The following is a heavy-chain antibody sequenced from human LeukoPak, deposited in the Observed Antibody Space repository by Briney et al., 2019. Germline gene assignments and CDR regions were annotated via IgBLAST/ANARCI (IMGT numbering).Heavy chain of an antibody. Sequence: SETLSLTCTVSGGSISSGDYYWSWIRQPPGKGLEWIGYIYYSGSTYYNLSLKSRVTISVDTSKNQFSLKLSSVTAADTAVYYCARVSIYDSSGYPFDYWGQGTLVTVSS. V-gene: IGHV4-30-4*01. CDR3: ARVSIYDSSGYPFDY. D-gene: IGHD3-22*01. CDR1: GGSISSGDYY. J-gene: IGHJ4*02. CDR2: IYYSGST.